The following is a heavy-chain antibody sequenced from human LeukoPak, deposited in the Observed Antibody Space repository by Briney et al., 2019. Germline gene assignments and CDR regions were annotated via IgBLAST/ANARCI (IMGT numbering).Heavy chain of an antibody. V-gene: IGHV1-2*02. CDR2: INPNSGGT. J-gene: IGHJ5*02. Sequence: GASVKVSCTSSGYTFTGYYMHWVRQAPGQGLEWMGWINPNSGGTNYAQKFQGRVTMTRDTSISTAYMELSRLRSDDTAVYYCARARIAAAGTNWFDPWGQGTLVTVSS. CDR3: ARARIAAAGTNWFDP. D-gene: IGHD6-13*01. CDR1: GYTFTGYY.